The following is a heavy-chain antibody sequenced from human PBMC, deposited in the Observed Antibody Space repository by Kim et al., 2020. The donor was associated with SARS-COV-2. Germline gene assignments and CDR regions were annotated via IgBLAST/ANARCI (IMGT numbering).Heavy chain of an antibody. V-gene: IGHV4-31*02. D-gene: IGHD6-25*01. CDR3: ARGSDDPRNWFDP. J-gene: IGHJ5*02. Sequence: YNQSLESGVTISVDTSKNQCSLKLSSVTAADTAVYYCARGSDDPRNWFDPWGQGTLVTVSS.